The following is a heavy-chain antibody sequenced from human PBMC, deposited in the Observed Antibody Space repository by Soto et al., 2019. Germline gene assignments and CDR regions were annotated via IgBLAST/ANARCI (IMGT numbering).Heavy chain of an antibody. D-gene: IGHD3-9*01. CDR2: ISGSGGST. CDR3: AKRLILTGYYKGLYWDY. Sequence: GGSLRRSCAASGFTFSSYAMSWVRQAPGKGLEWVSAISGSGGSTYYADSVKGRFTISRDNSKNTLYLQMNSLRAEDTAVYYCAKRLILTGYYKGLYWDYWGQGTLVTVSS. CDR1: GFTFSSYA. J-gene: IGHJ4*02. V-gene: IGHV3-23*01.